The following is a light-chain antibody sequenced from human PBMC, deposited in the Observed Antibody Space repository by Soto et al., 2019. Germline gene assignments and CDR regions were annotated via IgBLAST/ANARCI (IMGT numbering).Light chain of an antibody. V-gene: IGLV2-11*01. J-gene: IGLJ2*01. CDR2: DVT. CDR1: NSDVGGYNY. Sequence: QSALAQPRSVSGSPGQSVTISCTGTNSDVGGYNYVSWYQQHPGKAPKLMIYDVTKRPSGVPDRFSGSKSGSTASLTISGLQADDEADYYCCSYAGGYTLGVFGGGTKLTVL. CDR3: CSYAGGYTLGV.